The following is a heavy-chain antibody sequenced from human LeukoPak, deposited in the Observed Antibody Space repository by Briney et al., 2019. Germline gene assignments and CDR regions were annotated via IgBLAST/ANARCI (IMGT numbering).Heavy chain of an antibody. Sequence: GGSLRLSRAASGFTFNSYEMNWVRQAPGKGLEWVSYISSSGSTIFYADSVKGRFTISRDNAKNSLYLRMNSLRAEDTAVYYCARGGVYYGSGSYPLDYWGQGTLVTVSS. V-gene: IGHV3-48*03. J-gene: IGHJ4*02. CDR2: ISSSGSTI. CDR1: GFTFNSYE. D-gene: IGHD3-10*01. CDR3: ARGGVYYGSGSYPLDY.